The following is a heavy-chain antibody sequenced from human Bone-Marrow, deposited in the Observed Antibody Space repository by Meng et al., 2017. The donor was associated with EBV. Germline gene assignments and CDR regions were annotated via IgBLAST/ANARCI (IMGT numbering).Heavy chain of an antibody. D-gene: IGHD6-19*01. J-gene: IGHJ4*02. CDR2: INPSGGST. CDR1: GGTFSSYA. CDR3: ARSAVAAPYYFDY. Sequence: QVKLVQSGAEVKKPGSSVKVSCKASGGTFSSYAISWVRQASGQGLEWMGIINPSGGSTSYAQKFQGRVTMTRDTSTSTVYMELSSLRSEDTAVYYCARSAVAAPYYFDYWGQGTLVTVSS. V-gene: IGHV1-46*01.